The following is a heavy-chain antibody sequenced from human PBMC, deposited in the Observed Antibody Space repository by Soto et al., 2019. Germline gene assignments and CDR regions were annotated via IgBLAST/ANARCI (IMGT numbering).Heavy chain of an antibody. CDR3: ARDIVPAKYGMDV. CDR2: IYSGGST. CDR1: GFTVSSNY. D-gene: IGHD2-15*01. V-gene: IGHV3-53*01. Sequence: GSLRLSCAASGFTVSSNYMSWVRQAPGKGLEWVSVIYSGGSTYYADSVKGRFTISRDNSKNTLYLQMNSLRAEDTAVYYCARDIVPAKYGMDVWGQGTTVTV. J-gene: IGHJ6*02.